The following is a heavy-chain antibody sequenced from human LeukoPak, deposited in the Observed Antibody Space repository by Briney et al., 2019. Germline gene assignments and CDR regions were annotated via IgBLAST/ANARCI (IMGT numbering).Heavy chain of an antibody. V-gene: IGHV3-43D*03. CDR1: GFTFDDYA. Sequence: GGSLRLSCAASGFTFDDYAMHWVRQAPGKGLEWVSLISWDGGSTYYADSVKGRFTISRDNSKNSLYLQMNSLRAEDTALYYCAKDRAPGYCSSTSCYMGWVFDYWGQGTLVTVSS. J-gene: IGHJ4*02. CDR2: ISWDGGST. CDR3: AKDRAPGYCSSTSCYMGWVFDY. D-gene: IGHD2-2*03.